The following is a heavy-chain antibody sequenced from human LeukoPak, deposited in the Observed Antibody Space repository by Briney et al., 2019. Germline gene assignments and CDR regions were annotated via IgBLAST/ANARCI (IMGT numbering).Heavy chain of an antibody. J-gene: IGHJ4*02. V-gene: IGHV2-5*02. CDR1: GFSLSTSGVG. D-gene: IGHD3-3*01. CDR3: AHVKGVGYDFWSGYLLFDY. CDR2: IYWDDDK. Sequence: ESGPTLVKPTQTLTLTCTFSGFSLSTSGVGVGWIRQPPGKALEWLALIYWDDDKRYSPSLKSRLTITKDTSKNQVVLTMTNMDPVDTATYYCAHVKGVGYDFWSGYLLFDYWGQGTLVTVSS.